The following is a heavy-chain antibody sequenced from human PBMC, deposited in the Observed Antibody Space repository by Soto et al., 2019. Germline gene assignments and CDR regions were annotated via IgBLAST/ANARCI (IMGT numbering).Heavy chain of an antibody. J-gene: IGHJ3*02. CDR2: ISSSSSYI. D-gene: IGHD3-22*01. Sequence: GGSLRLSCAASGFTFSSYSMNWVRQAPGKGLEWVSSISSSSSYIYYADSVKGRFTISRDNAKNSLYLQMNSLRAEDTAVYYCARGYYDSSGYYYAFDIWGQGTMVTVSS. V-gene: IGHV3-21*01. CDR3: ARGYYDSSGYYYAFDI. CDR1: GFTFSSYS.